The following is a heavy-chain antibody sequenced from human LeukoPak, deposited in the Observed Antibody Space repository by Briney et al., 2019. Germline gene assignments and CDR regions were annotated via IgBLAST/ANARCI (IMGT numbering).Heavy chain of an antibody. V-gene: IGHV3-74*01. CDR1: GFTFSNNW. D-gene: IGHD2-2*01. CDR2: INPDGRRT. Sequence: PGGSLRLSCAASGFTFSNNWMHWARQAPGKGLVWVSRINPDGRRTDYAGSVRGRFTISRDNAKNTLYLQMNSLRVEDTAVYYCVREVEVVPTTIGVYYYYFMDVWGKGTTVTASS. J-gene: IGHJ6*03. CDR3: VREVEVVPTTIGVYYYYFMDV.